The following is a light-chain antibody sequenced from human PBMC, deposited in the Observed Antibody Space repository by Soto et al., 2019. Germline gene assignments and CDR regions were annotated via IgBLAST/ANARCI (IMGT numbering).Light chain of an antibody. V-gene: IGKV3-20*01. Sequence: EFLLTQSPGTLSLSPGERATLACRASQSLTNSFIAWYQQRPGQAPGLLIYDTSSRASGIPDRFSGSGSGTDFTLTISRLEPEDFAVYYCQQYGSSPETFGQGTKVDIK. J-gene: IGKJ1*01. CDR2: DTS. CDR3: QQYGSSPET. CDR1: QSLTNSF.